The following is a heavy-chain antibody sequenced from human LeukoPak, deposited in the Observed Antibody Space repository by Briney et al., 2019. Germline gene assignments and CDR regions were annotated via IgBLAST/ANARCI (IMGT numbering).Heavy chain of an antibody. J-gene: IGHJ4*02. V-gene: IGHV1-2*02. CDR2: INPNSGGT. Sequence: ASVRVSCKASGYTFTGYYMHCVRQAPGQGLEWMGWINPNSGGTNYAQKFQGRVTMTRDTSISTAYMELSRLRSDDTAVYYCARYCSSTSCYVPPYFDYWGQGTLVTVSS. CDR3: ARYCSSTSCYVPPYFDY. D-gene: IGHD2-2*01. CDR1: GYTFTGYY.